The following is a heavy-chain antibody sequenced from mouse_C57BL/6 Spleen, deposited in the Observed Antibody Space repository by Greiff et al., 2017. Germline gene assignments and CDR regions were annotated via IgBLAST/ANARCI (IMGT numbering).Heavy chain of an antibody. CDR2: ISYSGST. CDR3: ARSTVVADWYFDV. CDR1: GYSITSYY. J-gene: IGHJ1*03. D-gene: IGHD1-1*01. V-gene: IGHV3-8*01. Sequence: EVQLQESGPGLAKPSQTLSLTCSVTGYSITSYYWNWIRKFPGNKLEYMGYISYSGSTYYNPSLKSRISITRDTSKNQYYLQLNSVTTEDTATYYCARSTVVADWYFDVWGTGTTVTVSS.